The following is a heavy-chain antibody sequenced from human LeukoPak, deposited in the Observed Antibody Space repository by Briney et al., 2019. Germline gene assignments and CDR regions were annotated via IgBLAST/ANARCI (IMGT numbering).Heavy chain of an antibody. CDR3: AKEPKPRTAVGTKYYFDY. CDR1: GFTFSSYT. D-gene: IGHD4-23*01. CDR2: IGTSSTTI. Sequence: GGSLRLSCAASGFTFSSYTMNWVRQPPGKGLEWVSNIGTSSTTIYYADSVKGRFTISRDNAKNSLYLQMNSLRAEDTAVYYCAKEPKPRTAVGTKYYFDYWGQGTLVTVSS. V-gene: IGHV3-48*01. J-gene: IGHJ4*02.